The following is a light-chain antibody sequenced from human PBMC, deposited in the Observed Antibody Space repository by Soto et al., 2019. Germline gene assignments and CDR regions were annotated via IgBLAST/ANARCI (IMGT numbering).Light chain of an antibody. J-gene: IGLJ2*01. Sequence: QSALTQPASVSGSPGHSITISCTGTSSDVGGYSYVSWYQHHPGKAPKLIIYDVSNRPSGVSNRFSASKSDNTASLTISGLQAEDEADYYCSSYSTNSPVLLGGGTKVTVL. CDR1: SSDVGGYSY. CDR3: SSYSTNSPVL. V-gene: IGLV2-14*03. CDR2: DVS.